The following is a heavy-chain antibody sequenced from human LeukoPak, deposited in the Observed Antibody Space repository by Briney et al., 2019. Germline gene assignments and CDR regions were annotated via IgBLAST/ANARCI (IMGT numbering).Heavy chain of an antibody. J-gene: IGHJ4*02. CDR3: ARDQARAGVMATIRRSLTTLAD. CDR2: ISYDGSNK. CDR1: GFTFDDYG. Sequence: QPGGSLRLSCAASGFTFDDYGMSWVRQAPGKGLEWVGVISYDGSNKYYADSVKGRFTISRDKSKNTLYLQMNSLRAEDTAVYYCARDQARAGVMATIRRSLTTLADWGQGTLVTVSS. V-gene: IGHV3-30*03. D-gene: IGHD5-12*01.